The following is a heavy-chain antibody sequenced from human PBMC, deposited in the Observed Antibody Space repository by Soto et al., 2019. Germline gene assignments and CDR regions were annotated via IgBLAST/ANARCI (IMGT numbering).Heavy chain of an antibody. D-gene: IGHD1-26*01. CDR2: IYYSGST. J-gene: IGHJ4*02. Sequence: QVQLQESGPGLVKPSQTLSLTCTVSGGSISSAGYYWSWIRQHPGKGLEWIGYIYYSGSTYYNPSLKGRVTISVDTSKTQVSLNLSSVTAADTAVYYCAREKVGTTGGDSWGQGTLVTVSS. CDR1: GGSISSAGYY. CDR3: AREKVGTTGGDS. V-gene: IGHV4-31*03.